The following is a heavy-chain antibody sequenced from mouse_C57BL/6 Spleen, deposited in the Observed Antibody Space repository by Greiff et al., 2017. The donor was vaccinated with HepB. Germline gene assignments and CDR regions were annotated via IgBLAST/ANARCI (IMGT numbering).Heavy chain of an antibody. CDR2: IYPGSGST. J-gene: IGHJ1*03. D-gene: IGHD1-1*01. CDR3: ARGDYYGSSYLGYFDV. V-gene: IGHV1-55*01. Sequence: VQLQQPGAELVKPGASVKMSCKASGYTFTSYWITWVKQRPGQGLEWIGDIYPGSGSTNYNEKFKSKATLTVDTSSSTAYMQLSSLTSEDSAVYYGARGDYYGSSYLGYFDVWGTGTTVTVSS. CDR1: GYTFTSYW.